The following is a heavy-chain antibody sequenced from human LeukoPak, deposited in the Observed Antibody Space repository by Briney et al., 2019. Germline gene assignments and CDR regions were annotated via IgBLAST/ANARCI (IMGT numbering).Heavy chain of an antibody. J-gene: IGHJ3*02. CDR1: GYTFTSYD. CDR2: MNPNSGNT. V-gene: IGHV1-8*03. D-gene: IGHD7-27*01. CDR3: ARARRNWGVVAFDI. Sequence: GASVKVSCKASGYTFTSYDINWVRQATGQGLEWMGWMNPNSGNTGYAQKFQGRVTITRNTSISTAYMELSSLRSEDTAVYYCARARRNWGVVAFDIWGQGTMVTVSS.